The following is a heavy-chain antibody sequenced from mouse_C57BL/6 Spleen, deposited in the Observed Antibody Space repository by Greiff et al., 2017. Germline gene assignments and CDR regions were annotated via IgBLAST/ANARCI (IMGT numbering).Heavy chain of an antibody. CDR1: GYPFTSYW. Sequence: QVQLQQPGTELVKPGASVKLSCKASGYPFTSYWMHWVKQRPGQGLEWIGNINPSNGGPNYNEKFKSKATLTVDKSSSTAYMQLSSLTSEDSAVYYCARSTMVTTGDYWGQGTTLTVSS. D-gene: IGHD2-2*01. CDR3: ARSTMVTTGDY. CDR2: INPSNGGP. J-gene: IGHJ2*01. V-gene: IGHV1-53*01.